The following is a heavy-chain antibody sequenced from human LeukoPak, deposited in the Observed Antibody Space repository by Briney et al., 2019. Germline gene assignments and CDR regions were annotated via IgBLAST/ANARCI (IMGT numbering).Heavy chain of an antibody. D-gene: IGHD4-17*01. CDR1: GFTFSHFW. J-gene: IGHJ4*02. Sequence: GGSLRLSCAASGFTFSHFWIHWVRQAPGKGLVWVSRINSDGSSTSYADSVKGRFTISRDNAKNTLYLQMNSLRAEDTAVYYCARDHGDYYFDYWGQGTLVTVSS. V-gene: IGHV3-74*01. CDR3: ARDHGDYYFDY. CDR2: INSDGSST.